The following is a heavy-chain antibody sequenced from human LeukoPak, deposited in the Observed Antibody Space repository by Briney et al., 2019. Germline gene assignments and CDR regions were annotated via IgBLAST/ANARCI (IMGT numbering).Heavy chain of an antibody. CDR1: GGSLSGYH. CDR2: INHSGTT. Sequence: SETLSLTCAVYGGSLSGYHWSWIRQPPGKGLEWIGEINHSGTTHCNASLKSRVTISVDTSKNQFSLKLRSVTAADTAVYFCARGPIVRANGDYVVPDAFHIWGQGTRVTVSS. J-gene: IGHJ3*02. CDR3: ARGPIVRANGDYVVPDAFHI. V-gene: IGHV4-34*01. D-gene: IGHD4-17*01.